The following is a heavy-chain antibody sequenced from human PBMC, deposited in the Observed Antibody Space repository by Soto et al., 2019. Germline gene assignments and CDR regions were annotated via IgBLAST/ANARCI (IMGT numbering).Heavy chain of an antibody. CDR1: GGSISSGGYY. D-gene: IGHD2-21*02. CDR3: ARVCGGDCHYGMDV. J-gene: IGHJ6*02. CDR2: IYYSGST. V-gene: IGHV4-31*03. Sequence: QVQLQESGPGLVKPSQTLSLTCTVSGGSISSGGYYWSWIRQHPGKGLEWIGYIYYSGSTYYNPCLKSRVTIPVDTSKNQFSLKLSSVTAADTAVYYCARVCGGDCHYGMDVWGQGTTVTVSS.